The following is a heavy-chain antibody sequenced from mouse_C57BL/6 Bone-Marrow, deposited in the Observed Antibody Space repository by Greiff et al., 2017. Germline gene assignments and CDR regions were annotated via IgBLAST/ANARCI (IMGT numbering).Heavy chain of an antibody. J-gene: IGHJ3*01. CDR3: ARPDYDYDVAY. V-gene: IGHV5-12*01. CDR1: GFTFSDYY. D-gene: IGHD2-4*01. Sequence: EVQVVESGGGLVQPGGSLKLSCAASGFTFSDYYMYWVRQTPEKRLEWVAYISNGGGSTYYPDTVKGRFTISRDNAKNTLYLQMSRLKSEDTAMYYCARPDYDYDVAYGGQGTLVTVSA. CDR2: ISNGGGST.